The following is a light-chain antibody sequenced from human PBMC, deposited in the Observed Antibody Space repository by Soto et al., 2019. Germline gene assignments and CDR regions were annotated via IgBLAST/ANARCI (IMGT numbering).Light chain of an antibody. Sequence: QSVLTQPASVSGSPGQSITISCTGTSSDVGGYNYVSWYQHHPGKAPKVMIYEVSNRPSGVSNRFSGSKSGNTASLTISGLQAEDEADYYCSSYTSSSTPYVFGTGTKVTAL. J-gene: IGLJ1*01. CDR3: SSYTSSSTPYV. V-gene: IGLV2-14*01. CDR1: SSDVGGYNY. CDR2: EVS.